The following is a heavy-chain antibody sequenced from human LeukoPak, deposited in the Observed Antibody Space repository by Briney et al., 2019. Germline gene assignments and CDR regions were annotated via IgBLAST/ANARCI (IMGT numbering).Heavy chain of an antibody. D-gene: IGHD3-9*01. CDR2: IYSGGST. Sequence: GGSLRLSCAASGFTVSSNYMSWVRQAPGKGLEWVSVIYSGGSTYYGDSVKGRFTISRDNSKNTLYLKMNSLRGEDTAVYYCVRDMGRYADAFDIWGQGTMVTVSS. CDR1: GFTVSSNY. J-gene: IGHJ3*02. CDR3: VRDMGRYADAFDI. V-gene: IGHV3-66*01.